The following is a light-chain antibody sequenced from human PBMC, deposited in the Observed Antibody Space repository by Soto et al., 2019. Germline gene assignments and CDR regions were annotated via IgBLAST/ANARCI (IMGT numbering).Light chain of an antibody. Sequence: QSLLTQPPSASGTPGQRATISCSGSSSNIGSNTVNWYQQLPGTAPKLLIYNNNHRPSGVPDRFSGSTSGTSASLAISGLQSEDEADYYCAAWDDRLNGYVFGAGTKVTVL. CDR1: SSNIGSNT. V-gene: IGLV1-44*01. CDR3: AAWDDRLNGYV. J-gene: IGLJ1*01. CDR2: NNN.